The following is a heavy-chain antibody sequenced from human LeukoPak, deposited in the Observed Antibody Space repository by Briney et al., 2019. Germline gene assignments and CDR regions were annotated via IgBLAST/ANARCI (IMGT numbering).Heavy chain of an antibody. CDR3: AKGADCGGNNWFDP. Sequence: SGGPLRLSCAASGFTFSSYGMHWVRQAPGKGLEWVAVISYDGSNKYYADSVKGRFTISRDNSKNTLYLQMNSLRAEDTAVYYCAKGADCGGNNWFDPWGQGTLVTVSS. CDR2: ISYDGSNK. J-gene: IGHJ5*02. D-gene: IGHD4-23*01. CDR1: GFTFSSYG. V-gene: IGHV3-30*18.